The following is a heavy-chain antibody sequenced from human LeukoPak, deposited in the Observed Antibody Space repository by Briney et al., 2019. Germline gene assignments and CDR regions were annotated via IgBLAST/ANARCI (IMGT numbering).Heavy chain of an antibody. CDR1: GGSFSGYY. V-gene: IGHV4-34*01. J-gene: IGHJ6*02. CDR2: INHSGST. Sequence: SETLSLTCAVYGGSFSGYYWSWIRQPPGKGLEWIGEINHSGSTNYNPSLKSRVTISVDTSKNQFSLKLSSVTAADTAVYYCARVDYYGSGSYYIPDYYYYGMDVWGQGTTVTVSS. CDR3: ARVDYYGSGSYYIPDYYYYGMDV. D-gene: IGHD3-10*01.